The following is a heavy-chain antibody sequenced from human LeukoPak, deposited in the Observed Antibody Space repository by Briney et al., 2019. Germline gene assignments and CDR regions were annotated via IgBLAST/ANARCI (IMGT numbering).Heavy chain of an antibody. V-gene: IGHV1-3*01. D-gene: IGHD1-1*01. CDR2: INAGNGST. Sequence: GASVKVSCKASGYTFTSYYMHWVRQAPGRGLEWMGWINAGNGSTKYSRKFQGRVTITSDTSASTAYMELSSLRFEDTAVYYCARERPRTWNGPGYYFDYWGQGTLVTVSS. J-gene: IGHJ4*02. CDR3: ARERPRTWNGPGYYFDY. CDR1: GYTFTSYY.